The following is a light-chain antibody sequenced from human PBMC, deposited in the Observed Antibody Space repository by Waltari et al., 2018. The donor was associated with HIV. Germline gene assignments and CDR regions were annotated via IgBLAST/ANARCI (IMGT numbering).Light chain of an antibody. CDR2: DVN. J-gene: IGLJ3*02. CDR3: CSYAGNYTLGV. Sequence: QSALTQPRSVSGSPGQSVTISCTGTSSDFGGYNYVSWYQQHPGKAPKLMIYDVNKRPSGVPDRFSGSKSGNTASLTISGLQAEDEADYYCCSYAGNYTLGVFGGGTKLTVL. CDR1: SSDFGGYNY. V-gene: IGLV2-11*01.